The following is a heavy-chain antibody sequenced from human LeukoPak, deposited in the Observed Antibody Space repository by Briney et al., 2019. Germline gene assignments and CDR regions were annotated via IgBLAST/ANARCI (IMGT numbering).Heavy chain of an antibody. J-gene: IGHJ4*02. D-gene: IGHD6-19*01. CDR1: GDSFTSVSDY. CDR3: AGERGEEYSSGWYKTNFFYN. Sequence: SETLSLTCTVSGDSFTSVSDYWAWIRQPPGKGLEWIASGDYSGGTHYNPSLESRVAMSADMSKKQISLKLASVTGADTAVYYCAGERGEEYSSGWYKTNFFYNWGQGIRVTVSS. CDR2: GDYSGGT. V-gene: IGHV4-39*07.